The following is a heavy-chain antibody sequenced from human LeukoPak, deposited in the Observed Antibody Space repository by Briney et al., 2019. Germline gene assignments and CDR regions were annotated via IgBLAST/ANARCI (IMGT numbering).Heavy chain of an antibody. D-gene: IGHD1-26*01. CDR1: GGSIGSGSYY. Sequence: SETLSLTCTVSGGSIGSGSYYWSWIRQPAGKGLEWIGRIYTSGSTNYNPSLKSRVTISVDTSKNQFSRKLSPVTAADTAVYYCARVGVGATTFDYWGQGTLVTVSS. CDR3: ARVGVGATTFDY. V-gene: IGHV4-61*02. J-gene: IGHJ4*02. CDR2: IYTSGST.